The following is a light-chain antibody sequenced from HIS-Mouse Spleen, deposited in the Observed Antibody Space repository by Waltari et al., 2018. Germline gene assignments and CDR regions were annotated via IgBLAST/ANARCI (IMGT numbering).Light chain of an antibody. CDR3: QVWDSSSDHVV. J-gene: IGLJ2*01. CDR1: NIGSKS. Sequence: SYVLTQPPSVSVAPGKTARITCGGNNIGSKSLPWDQQKPGQAPVLVVYADSDRPSGIPERFSGSNSGNTATLTISRVEAGDEADYYCQVWDSSSDHVVFGGGTKLTVL. V-gene: IGLV3-21*03. CDR2: ADS.